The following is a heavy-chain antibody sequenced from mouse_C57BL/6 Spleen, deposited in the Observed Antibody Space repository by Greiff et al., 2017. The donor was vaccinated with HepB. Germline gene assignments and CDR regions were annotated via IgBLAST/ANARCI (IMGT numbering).Heavy chain of an antibody. D-gene: IGHD2-4*01. CDR1: GYTFTSYW. J-gene: IGHJ3*01. Sequence: QVQLQQPGTELVKPGSSVKLSCKASGYTFTSYWMHWVKQRPGQGLEWIGNIKPNNGGTNYNEKFKSKATLTVDKSSSTAYMQLSSLTSEDSAVYYCSRASVDYEYDAFAYWGQGTMVTVSA. CDR2: IKPNNGGT. V-gene: IGHV1-53*01. CDR3: SRASVDYEYDAFAY.